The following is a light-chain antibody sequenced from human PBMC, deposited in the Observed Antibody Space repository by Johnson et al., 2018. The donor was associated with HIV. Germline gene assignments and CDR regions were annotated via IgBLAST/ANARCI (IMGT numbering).Light chain of an antibody. J-gene: IGLJ1*01. CDR3: GTWDNSLNVYV. Sequence: SVLTQPPSVSAASGQKVDISCSGGSSNIENNYVSWYQHLPQTAPKLLISDNNNRPSGIPDRFSGSKSGASATLDITGLQTGDEATYYCGTWDNSLNVYVFGTGTKVTVL. CDR1: SSNIENNY. CDR2: DNN. V-gene: IGLV1-51*01.